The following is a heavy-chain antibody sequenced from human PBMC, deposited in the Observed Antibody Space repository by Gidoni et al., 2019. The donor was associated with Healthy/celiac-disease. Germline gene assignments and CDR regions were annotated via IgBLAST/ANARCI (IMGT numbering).Heavy chain of an antibody. V-gene: IGHV4-39*01. CDR3: ARQVYANKYFDY. D-gene: IGHD2-8*01. Sequence: QLQLQESGPGLVKPSETLSLPCTVSGGSISSSSYYWGWIRQPPGKGLEWIGSIYYSGSTYYNPSLKSRVTISVDTSKNQFSLKLSSVTAADTAVYYCARQVYANKYFDYWGQGTLVTVSS. CDR1: GGSISSSSYY. J-gene: IGHJ4*02. CDR2: IYYSGST.